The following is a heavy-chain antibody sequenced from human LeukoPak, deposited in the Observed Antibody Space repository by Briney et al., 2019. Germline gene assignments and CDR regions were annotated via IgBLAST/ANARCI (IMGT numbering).Heavy chain of an antibody. CDR3: AREGPVTGTYTVYYSDY. CDR2: INPGGGST. D-gene: IGHD6-19*01. V-gene: IGHV1-46*01. J-gene: IGHJ4*02. CDR1: GYIFTTYY. Sequence: GASVKVSCKASGYIFTTYYISWVRQAPGQGLEWMGMINPGGGSTTYAQKFQSRVTMTRDTSTSTVYMELSSLSSEDTAVYYCAREGPVTGTYTVYYSDYWGQGTLVSVSS.